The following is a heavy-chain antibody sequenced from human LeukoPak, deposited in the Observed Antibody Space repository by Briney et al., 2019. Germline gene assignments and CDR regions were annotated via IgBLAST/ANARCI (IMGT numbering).Heavy chain of an antibody. CDR1: GGSFSGYC. D-gene: IGHD3-10*01. CDR3: ARTRRYYGSGSYYNGGFFDY. J-gene: IGHJ4*02. V-gene: IGHV4-34*01. CDR2: INHSGST. Sequence: PSETLSLTCAVYGGSFSGYCWSWIRQPPGKGLEWIGEINHSGSTNYNPSLKSRVTISVDTSKNQFSLKLSSVTAADTAVYYCARTRRYYGSGSYYNGGFFDYWGQGTLVTVSS.